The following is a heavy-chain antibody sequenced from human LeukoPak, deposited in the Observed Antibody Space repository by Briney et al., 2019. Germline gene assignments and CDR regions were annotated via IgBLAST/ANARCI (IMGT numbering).Heavy chain of an antibody. J-gene: IGHJ4*02. D-gene: IGHD2-2*01. Sequence: ASVTVSCKASGYTFTSYSISWVRQAPGRGLEWMAWISAHNGNTNYAQNLRDRVTLTTDTSTSTVYMELRSLRSDDTSVYYCASSKTSCSSTSCYDPFDYWGQGTLVTVSS. CDR1: GYTFTSYS. V-gene: IGHV1-18*01. CDR3: ASSKTSCSSTSCYDPFDY. CDR2: ISAHNGNT.